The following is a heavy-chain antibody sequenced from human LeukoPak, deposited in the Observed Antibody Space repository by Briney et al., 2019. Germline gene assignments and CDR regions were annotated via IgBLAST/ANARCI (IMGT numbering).Heavy chain of an antibody. J-gene: IGHJ4*02. D-gene: IGHD5-12*01. Sequence: SVKVSCKASGGTFSSYAISWVRQAPGQGLEWMGRIIPIFGTANYAQKFQGRVTITTDESTSTAYMELSSLRSEDTAVYYCARGLGGYSGYDPPGYWGQGTLVTFSS. CDR1: GGTFSSYA. CDR2: IIPIFGTA. CDR3: ARGLGGYSGYDPPGY. V-gene: IGHV1-69*05.